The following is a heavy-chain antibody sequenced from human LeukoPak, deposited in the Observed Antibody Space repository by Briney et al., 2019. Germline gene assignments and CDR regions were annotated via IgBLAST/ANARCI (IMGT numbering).Heavy chain of an antibody. CDR2: ISGSGGST. J-gene: IGHJ4*02. D-gene: IGHD2-15*01. V-gene: IGHV3-23*01. CDR3: AKHVGVVAATSYYFDY. CDR1: GFTFSSYA. Sequence: GGSLRLSCAASGFTFSSYAMSWVRQAPGKGLEWVSAISGSGGSTYYADSVKGRFTISRDNSKNTLYLQMNSLRAEDTAVYYCAKHVGVVAATSYYFDYRGRGTLVTVSS.